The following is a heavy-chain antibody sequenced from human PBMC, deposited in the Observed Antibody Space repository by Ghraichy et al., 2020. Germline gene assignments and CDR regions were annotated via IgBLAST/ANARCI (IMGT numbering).Heavy chain of an antibody. J-gene: IGHJ4*02. V-gene: IGHV2-5*02. CDR3: AHRRSPVWVPADMGVGYFDY. CDR2: IYWDDDK. D-gene: IGHD2-2*01. CDR1: GFSLSTSGVG. Sequence: SGPTLVKPTQTLTLTCTFSGFSLSTSGVGVGWIRQPPGKALEWLALIYWDDDKRYSPSLKSRLTTTKHTSKNQVVLTMTNMDRVDTATYYCAHRRSPVWVPADMGVGYFDYWGQGTLVTVSS.